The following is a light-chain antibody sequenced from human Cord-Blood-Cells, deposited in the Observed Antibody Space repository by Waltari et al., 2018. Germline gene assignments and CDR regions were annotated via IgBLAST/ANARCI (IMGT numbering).Light chain of an antibody. V-gene: IGKV3-15*01. CDR2: GAS. Sequence: IVMTQAPTTLAVSTGERATLSCRASQSGSSNLVWYQQKPGQAPRLLIYGASTRATGIPARFSGSGSGTEFTLTISSLQSEDFAVYYCQQYNNWPFTFGPGTKVDIK. CDR1: QSGSSN. J-gene: IGKJ3*01. CDR3: QQYNNWPFT.